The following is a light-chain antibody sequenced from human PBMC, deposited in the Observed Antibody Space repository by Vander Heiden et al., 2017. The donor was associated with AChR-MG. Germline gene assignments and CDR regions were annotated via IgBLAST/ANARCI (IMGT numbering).Light chain of an antibody. Sequence: DIVLTQSPDSLAVSLGERATINCKSSQRVVNSSNNKNYLAWYQQKPGQPPKLLIYWASTREAGVPDRFSGSGSGTDFTLTISSLQAEDVAVYYCQQYYSIPRTFGQGTKVEIK. V-gene: IGKV4-1*01. CDR3: QQYYSIPRT. J-gene: IGKJ1*01. CDR2: WAS. CDR1: QRVVNSSNNKNY.